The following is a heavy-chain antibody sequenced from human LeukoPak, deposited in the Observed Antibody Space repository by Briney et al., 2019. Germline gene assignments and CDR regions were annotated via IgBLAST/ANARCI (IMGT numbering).Heavy chain of an antibody. CDR2: ISSSSSYI. J-gene: IGHJ4*02. CDR1: GFTFSSYS. Sequence: GGSLRLSCAASGFTFSSYSMNWVRQAPGKGLEWVSSISSSSSYIYYADSVKGRFTISRDNSKNTLYLQMNSLRAEDTAVYYCAKHTVTNPFDYWGQGTLVTVSS. D-gene: IGHD4-11*01. CDR3: AKHTVTNPFDY. V-gene: IGHV3-21*01.